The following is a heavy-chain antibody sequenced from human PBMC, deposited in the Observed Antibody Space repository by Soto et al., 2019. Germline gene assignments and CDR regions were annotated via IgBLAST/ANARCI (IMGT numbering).Heavy chain of an antibody. D-gene: IGHD5-18*01. CDR1: GGSFSGYY. CDR3: ARSFGRGYGFFRFDY. CDR2: INHSGST. Sequence: SETLSLTCAVYGGSFSGYYWSWIRQPPGKGLEWIGEINHSGSTNYNPSLKSRVTISVDTSKNQFSLKLSSVTAADTAVYYCARSFGRGYGFFRFDYWGQGTLVTVSS. J-gene: IGHJ4*02. V-gene: IGHV4-34*01.